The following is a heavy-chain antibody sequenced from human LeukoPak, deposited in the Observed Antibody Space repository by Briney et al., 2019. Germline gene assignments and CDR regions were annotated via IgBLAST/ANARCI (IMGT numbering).Heavy chain of an antibody. D-gene: IGHD3-9*01. CDR1: GFTFSSYG. Sequence: PGRSLRLSRAASGFTFSSYGMHWVRQAPGKGLEWISYINHNGEAIYYPDFVKGRFTISRDNAKNSLYLQMNSLRDEDTAIYYCARDYDWAFDYWGQGTRVTVSS. CDR3: ARDYDWAFDY. CDR2: INHNGEAI. J-gene: IGHJ4*02. V-gene: IGHV3-48*02.